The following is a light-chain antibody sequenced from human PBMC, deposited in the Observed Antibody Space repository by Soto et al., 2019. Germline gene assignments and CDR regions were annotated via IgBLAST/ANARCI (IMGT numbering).Light chain of an antibody. Sequence: QSALTQPASVSGSPGQSITISCTGTSSDVGGYNYVSWYQQHPGKAPKLMIYDVSNRPSGVSNRFSGSKSGNTASLTISGLQAEDEADYYCSSYTSSITYVVFGAGTKLTVL. J-gene: IGLJ2*01. CDR3: SSYTSSITYVV. V-gene: IGLV2-14*01. CDR1: SSDVGGYNY. CDR2: DVS.